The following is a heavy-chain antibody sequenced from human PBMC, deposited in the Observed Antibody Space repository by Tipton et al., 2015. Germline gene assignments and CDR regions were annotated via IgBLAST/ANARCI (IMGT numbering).Heavy chain of an antibody. D-gene: IGHD3-3*01. CDR2: ISGSGGST. CDR1: GFTFSSYA. V-gene: IGHV3-23*01. J-gene: IGHJ4*02. Sequence: GSLRLSCAASGFTFSSYAMSWVRQAPGKGLECVSVISGSGGSTYYADSVKGRFTISRDNSNNTLYLQMNSLRAEDTAVYYCAKDLEDFWSGYYTLLDYWGQGTLVTVSS. CDR3: AKDLEDFWSGYYTLLDY.